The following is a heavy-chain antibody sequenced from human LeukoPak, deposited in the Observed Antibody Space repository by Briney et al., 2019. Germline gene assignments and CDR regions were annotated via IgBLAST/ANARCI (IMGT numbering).Heavy chain of an antibody. D-gene: IGHD5-18*01. CDR1: GGSISSSGYY. J-gene: IGHJ4*02. Sequence: SETLSLTCTVSGGSISSSGYYWGWIRQPPGKGLEWIGSIYYSGGVYYNPSLKGRVTISVDTSKNQFSLKLSSVTAADTAVYYCARHRGYSYGYIDYWGQGTLVTVSS. CDR3: ARHRGYSYGYIDY. CDR2: IYYSGGV. V-gene: IGHV4-39*01.